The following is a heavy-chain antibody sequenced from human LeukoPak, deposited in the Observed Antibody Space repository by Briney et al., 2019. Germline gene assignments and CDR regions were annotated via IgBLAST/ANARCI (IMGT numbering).Heavy chain of an antibody. CDR3: TKDWSASY. Sequence: GGSPRLSRAASGFTFNNFAMTWVRQAPGKGLQWVSAISDSGGGTYYADSVKGRFTISRDNSKNMLYLQMNNLRVEDTAVYYCTKDWSASYWGQGTLVTVSS. CDR1: GFTFNNFA. J-gene: IGHJ4*02. V-gene: IGHV3-23*01. CDR2: ISDSGGGT.